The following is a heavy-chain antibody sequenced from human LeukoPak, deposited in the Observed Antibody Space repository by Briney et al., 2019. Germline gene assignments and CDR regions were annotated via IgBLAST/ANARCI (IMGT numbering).Heavy chain of an antibody. Sequence: GSLRLSCAASGFDFSSNWMHWVRHAPGQGLEWVSRIKGDGISTNYADSVKGRFTISRDIAKNTLYLQMNSLRAEDTGVYYCAKDHYWSIDYWGRGTLVTVSS. J-gene: IGHJ4*02. CDR1: GFDFSSNW. CDR2: IKGDGIST. D-gene: IGHD3-3*01. V-gene: IGHV3-74*01. CDR3: AKDHYWSIDY.